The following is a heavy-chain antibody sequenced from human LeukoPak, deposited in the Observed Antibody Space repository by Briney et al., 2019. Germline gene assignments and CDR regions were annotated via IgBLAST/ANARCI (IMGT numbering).Heavy chain of an antibody. V-gene: IGHV3-33*08. CDR1: GFTFSSYA. D-gene: IGHD6-13*01. CDR2: IWYDGSNK. Sequence: GGSLRLSCAASGFTFSSYAMHWVRQAPSKGLEWVAVIWYDGSNKYYADSVKGRFTISRDNSKNTLYLQMNSLRAEDTAVYYCAREGSFDAFDIWGQGTMVTVSS. CDR3: AREGSFDAFDI. J-gene: IGHJ3*02.